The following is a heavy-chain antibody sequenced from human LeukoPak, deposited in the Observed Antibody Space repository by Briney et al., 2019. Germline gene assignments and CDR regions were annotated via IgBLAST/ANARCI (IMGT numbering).Heavy chain of an antibody. CDR2: FNPENGNT. Sequence: ASVKVSCKASGYSFVGYGITWVRRAPGQGLEWMGWFNPENGNTNYAQKVQGRVTMTADTSTSTSYMELRSLRSDDTAVYYCARTDHVVATILAFDIWGQGTVVTVSS. J-gene: IGHJ3*02. CDR1: GYSFVGYG. V-gene: IGHV1-18*01. D-gene: IGHD5-12*01. CDR3: ARTDHVVATILAFDI.